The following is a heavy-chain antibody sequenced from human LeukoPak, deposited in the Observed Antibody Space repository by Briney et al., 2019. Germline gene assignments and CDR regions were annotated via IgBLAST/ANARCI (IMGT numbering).Heavy chain of an antibody. Sequence: PGGSLRLSCAASGFTFSSYEMNWVRQAPGKGLEWVSYISSSSNTMYYADSVKGRFTISRDNAKNSLYLQMNSLRDEDTAVYYCARGRGTKDDYWGQGTLVTISS. CDR2: ISSSSNTM. CDR1: GFTFSSYE. CDR3: ARGRGTKDDY. V-gene: IGHV3-48*03. J-gene: IGHJ4*02. D-gene: IGHD2-8*01.